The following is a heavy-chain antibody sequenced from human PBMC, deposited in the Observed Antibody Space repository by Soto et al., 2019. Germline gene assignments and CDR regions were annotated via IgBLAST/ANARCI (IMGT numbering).Heavy chain of an antibody. J-gene: IGHJ3*02. Sequence: GGSVRLSCAASGFTFITYGMHWVRQAPGKGLEWVALVWFDGSDKYSSDSVKGRFTISRDNSKNTLYLQMNSLRAEDTDVYYCARLYCSASSCYSVGGFDIWGQGTMVTLSS. D-gene: IGHD2-15*01. CDR1: GFTFITYG. CDR3: ARLYCSASSCYSVGGFDI. V-gene: IGHV3-33*01. CDR2: VWFDGSDK.